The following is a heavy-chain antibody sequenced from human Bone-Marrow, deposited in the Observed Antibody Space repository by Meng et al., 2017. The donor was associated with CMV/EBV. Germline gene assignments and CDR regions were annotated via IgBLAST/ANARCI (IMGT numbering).Heavy chain of an antibody. Sequence: SETLSLTCAVSGGSFSGYYWSWIRQSPGKGLEWIGEINHSGITNYNPSLKSRVTISVDTSKNQFSLKLSSVTAADTAVFYCARQLIYYYGADVWGQGTTVTVSS. J-gene: IGHJ6*02. V-gene: IGHV4-34*01. CDR3: ARQLIYYYGADV. D-gene: IGHD3-10*01. CDR1: GGSFSGYY. CDR2: INHSGIT.